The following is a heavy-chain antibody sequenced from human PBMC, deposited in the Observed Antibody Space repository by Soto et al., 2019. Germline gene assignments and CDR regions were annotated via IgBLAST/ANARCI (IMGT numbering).Heavy chain of an antibody. D-gene: IGHD6-13*01. Sequence: VGSLRLSCSGPGFTVSSLGMHWVRQAPGKGLEHVSTLSSNGIGTYYADSVKGRFTFSRDTSKNTLYLQMSSLRTEDTAVYYCVKDMGQAAVGIRYPYGLDVWGLGTTVTVSS. J-gene: IGHJ6*02. CDR3: VKDMGQAAVGIRYPYGLDV. CDR2: LSSNGIGT. V-gene: IGHV3-64D*06. CDR1: GFTVSSLG.